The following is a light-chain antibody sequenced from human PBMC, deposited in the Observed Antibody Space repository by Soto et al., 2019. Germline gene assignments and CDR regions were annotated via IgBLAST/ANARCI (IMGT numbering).Light chain of an antibody. J-gene: IGLJ2*01. CDR1: TGAVTSGHF. Sequence: QAVVTQEPSLTVSPGGTVTLTCGSSTGAVTSGHFPYWFQQKPGQAPRTLIYETSNRHSWTPARFSGSLLGGKAALTLSGAQHEDEADYYCLFSYGGPRVFGGGTKLTVL. V-gene: IGLV7-46*01. CDR3: LFSYGGPRV. CDR2: ETS.